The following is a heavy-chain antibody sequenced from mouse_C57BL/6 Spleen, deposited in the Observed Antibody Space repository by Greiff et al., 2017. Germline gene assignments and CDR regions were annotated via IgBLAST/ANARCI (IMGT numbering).Heavy chain of an antibody. CDR1: GYTFTSYW. CDR2: IYPGSGST. Sequence: QVQLQQSGAELVKPGASVKMSCKASGYTFTSYWITWVKQRPGQGLEWIGDIYPGSGSTNYNEKFKSKATLTVDTSSSTAYMQLSSLTSEESAVYYCARCASSGYWFAYWGQGTLVTVSA. D-gene: IGHD3-2*02. V-gene: IGHV1-55*01. J-gene: IGHJ3*01. CDR3: ARCASSGYWFAY.